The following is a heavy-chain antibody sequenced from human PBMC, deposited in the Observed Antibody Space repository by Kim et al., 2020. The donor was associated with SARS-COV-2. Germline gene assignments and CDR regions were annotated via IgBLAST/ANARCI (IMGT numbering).Heavy chain of an antibody. D-gene: IGHD6-13*01. V-gene: IGHV1-8*01. Sequence: YAQKFQGRVPMTRNTSITTAYRELSSLRSEDTAVYYCARRIAAAGTPIGYWGQGTLVTVSS. CDR3: ARRIAAAGTPIGY. J-gene: IGHJ4*02.